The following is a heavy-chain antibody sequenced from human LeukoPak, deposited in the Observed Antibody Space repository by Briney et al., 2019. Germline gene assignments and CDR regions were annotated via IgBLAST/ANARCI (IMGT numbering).Heavy chain of an antibody. Sequence: PGGSLRLSCVGSRFSFSTSEMSWVRQAPGKGLEWLSYISTTGSDIIYADSVKGRFTMSGDNAKNSLFLQMNSLRAEDTALYYCARETRDTSGFGAFDIWGRGTMVIVS. J-gene: IGHJ3*02. D-gene: IGHD3-22*01. CDR2: ISTTGSDI. CDR1: RFSFSTSE. V-gene: IGHV3-48*03. CDR3: ARETRDTSGFGAFDI.